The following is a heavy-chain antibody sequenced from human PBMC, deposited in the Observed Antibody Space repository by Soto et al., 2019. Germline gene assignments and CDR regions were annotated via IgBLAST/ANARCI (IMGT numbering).Heavy chain of an antibody. V-gene: IGHV3-23*01. J-gene: IGHJ4*02. CDR3: ARDPSHSYYTLFYYFDY. CDR2: ISWNSNT. D-gene: IGHD1-26*01. Sequence: GGSLRLSCAASGFTFDNYAMHWVRQAPGKGLEWVSGISWNSNTYYADSVKGRFTISRDDSKSTLYLQMNSLRAEDTAVYYCARDPSHSYYTLFYYFDYWGQGTLVTVSS. CDR1: GFTFDNYA.